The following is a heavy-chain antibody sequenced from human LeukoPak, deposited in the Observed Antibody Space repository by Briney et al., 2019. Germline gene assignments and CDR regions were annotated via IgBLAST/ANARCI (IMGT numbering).Heavy chain of an antibody. D-gene: IGHD2-2*01. V-gene: IGHV1-69*04. CDR3: ARTPIGYCSSTSCYRAQANYFDY. CDR1: EATFSNYA. Sequence: ASVTVSCKATEATFSNYAISWVRQAPGPGLEWLGSTSLNLGIASYAQKFQGRVPITAYKSTSTAYMELSSLRSEDTAVYYCARTPIGYCSSTSCYRAQANYFDYWGQGTLVTVSS. CDR2: TSLNLGIA. J-gene: IGHJ4*02.